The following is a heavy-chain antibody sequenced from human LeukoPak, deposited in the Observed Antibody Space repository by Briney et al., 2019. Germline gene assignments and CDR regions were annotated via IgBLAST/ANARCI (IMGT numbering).Heavy chain of an antibody. CDR3: ARDPSGFCGGDCLDAFDI. J-gene: IGHJ3*02. Sequence: SVTVSCLASGYTFTGYYMHGLGQAPGQGVEGMGWINPNSGGTNYPQKFQGRVTMTRETSINPDYVEPSRLRSCGPAVYYCARDPSGFCGGDCLDAFDIWGQGAMVTVSS. D-gene: IGHD2-21*02. V-gene: IGHV1-2*02. CDR1: GYTFTGYY. CDR2: INPNSGGT.